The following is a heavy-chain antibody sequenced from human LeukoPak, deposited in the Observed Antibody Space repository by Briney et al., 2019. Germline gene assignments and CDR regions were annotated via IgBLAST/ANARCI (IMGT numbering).Heavy chain of an antibody. Sequence: GGSLRLSCAASGFSFNSYTMSWVRQAPGKGLEWVSSITNRGSHLYYADSVKGRFTVSRDNANNSLYLQMDSLRAEDTAVYYCARLVQVAHFDYWGQGILVTVSS. D-gene: IGHD2-15*01. CDR3: ARLVQVAHFDY. CDR2: ITNRGSHL. J-gene: IGHJ4*02. CDR1: GFSFNSYT. V-gene: IGHV3-21*04.